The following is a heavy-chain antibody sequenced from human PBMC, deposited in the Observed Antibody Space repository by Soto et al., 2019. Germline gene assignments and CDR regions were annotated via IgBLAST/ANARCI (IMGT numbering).Heavy chain of an antibody. CDR3: VRGDPGACSSTSCSDAFDL. J-gene: IGHJ3*01. V-gene: IGHV4-30-4*01. CDR2: IYYSVST. Sequence: QVQLQESGPGLVKPSQTLSLTCTVSGGSISSGDYYWNWIRQPPGKGLEWIGSIYYSVSTYYGPVPKRRVTISVGTSKNQCSLKLSSVTAADTAVYYCVRGDPGACSSTSCSDAFDLWGRGTMVAVSS. CDR1: GGSISSGDYY. D-gene: IGHD2-2*01.